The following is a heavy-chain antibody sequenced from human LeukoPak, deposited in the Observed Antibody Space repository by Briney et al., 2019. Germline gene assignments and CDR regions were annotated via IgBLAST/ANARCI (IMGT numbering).Heavy chain of an antibody. CDR2: INPNSGGT. J-gene: IGHJ3*02. Sequence: ASVKVSCKASGYTFTGYYMHWVRQAPGQGLEWMGWINPNSGGTNYAQKFQGRVTMTRDTSISTAYMELSRLRSDDTAVYYCARMYSSSWYSDAFDIWGQGTTVTVSS. D-gene: IGHD6-13*01. V-gene: IGHV1-2*02. CDR3: ARMYSSSWYSDAFDI. CDR1: GYTFTGYY.